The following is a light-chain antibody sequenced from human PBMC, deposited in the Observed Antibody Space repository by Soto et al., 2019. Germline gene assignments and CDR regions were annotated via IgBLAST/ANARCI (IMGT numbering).Light chain of an antibody. V-gene: IGKV2-28*01. CDR1: QSLLHSNGYNY. Sequence: DIVMTQSPLSLPVTPGAPASISCRSSQSLLHSNGYNYLDWYLQKPGQSPQLLIYLGSNRASGVPDRVSGSGSGTDFTLKISRVEAEDVGVYYCMQALQTPTFGQGTRLEIK. CDR2: LGS. J-gene: IGKJ5*01. CDR3: MQALQTPT.